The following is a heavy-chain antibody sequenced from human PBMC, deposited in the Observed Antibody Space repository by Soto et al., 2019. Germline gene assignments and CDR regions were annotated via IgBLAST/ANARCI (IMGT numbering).Heavy chain of an antibody. CDR3: ARGGQAGGGYGDY. Sequence: VQLVESGGGLIQPGGSLRLSCAASGFTFSSYSMNWDRQAPGKGLEWLSYISSSSSTIYYADSVKGRFTISRDNAKNSLYLQMNSLRDEDTAVYYCARGGQAGGGYGDYWVQGTLVTVSS. J-gene: IGHJ4*02. V-gene: IGHV3-48*02. CDR1: GFTFSSYS. CDR2: ISSSSSTI. D-gene: IGHD5-12*01.